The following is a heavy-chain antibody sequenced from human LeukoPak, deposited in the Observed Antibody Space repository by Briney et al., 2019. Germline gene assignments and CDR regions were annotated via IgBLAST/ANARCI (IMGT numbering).Heavy chain of an antibody. CDR3: ARDYSSSWSPHFDY. D-gene: IGHD6-13*01. CDR1: GFTFDDYG. Sequence: GGSLRLSCAASGFTFDDYGMSWVRHAPGKGLEWVSGINWNGGSTGYADSVKGRFTISRDNAKNSLYLQMNSLSAEDTALYYCARDYSSSWSPHFDYWGQGTLVTVSS. J-gene: IGHJ4*02. V-gene: IGHV3-20*04. CDR2: INWNGGST.